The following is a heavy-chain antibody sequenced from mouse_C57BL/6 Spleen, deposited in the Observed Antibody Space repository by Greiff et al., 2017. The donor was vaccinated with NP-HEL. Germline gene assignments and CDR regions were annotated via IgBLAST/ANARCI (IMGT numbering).Heavy chain of an antibody. CDR3: AKPGNWDAMDY. D-gene: IGHD4-1*01. Sequence: VQVVESGPGLVAPSQSLSITCTVSGFSLTSYGVSWVRQPPGKGLEWLGVIWGDGSTKYHSALISRLCISKDYSKSHVFLKLNSLQTDDTTTYYCAKPGNWDAMDYWGQGTSVTVSS. CDR2: IWGDGST. V-gene: IGHV2-3*01. CDR1: GFSLTSYG. J-gene: IGHJ4*01.